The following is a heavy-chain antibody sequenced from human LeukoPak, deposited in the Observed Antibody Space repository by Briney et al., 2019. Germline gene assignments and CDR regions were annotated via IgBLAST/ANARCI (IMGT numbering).Heavy chain of an antibody. CDR3: ARVEGLTATVTD. Sequence: GASVKVSCKASGYTFTSYYMHWVRQAPGQGLEWMGLIITSAGSTTYAQNFQGRVTLTRDTSTSTVYMEMCSLRSEDTAVYYCARVEGLTATVTDWGQGTLVTVSS. V-gene: IGHV1-46*01. CDR2: IITSAGST. D-gene: IGHD5-18*01. CDR1: GYTFTSYY. J-gene: IGHJ4*02.